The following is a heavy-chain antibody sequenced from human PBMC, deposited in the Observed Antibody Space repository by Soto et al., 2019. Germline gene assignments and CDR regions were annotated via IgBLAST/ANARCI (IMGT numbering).Heavy chain of an antibody. Sequence: ASVKVSCKASGYTFTSNDINWVRQATGQGLEWMGWMNPNSGNTGYAQKFQGRVTMTRNTSISTAYMELSSLRSEDTAVYYCARGRLRGFLEWLPPYYYMDVWGKGTTVTVSS. D-gene: IGHD3-3*01. J-gene: IGHJ6*03. V-gene: IGHV1-8*01. CDR2: MNPNSGNT. CDR1: GYTFTSND. CDR3: ARGRLRGFLEWLPPYYYMDV.